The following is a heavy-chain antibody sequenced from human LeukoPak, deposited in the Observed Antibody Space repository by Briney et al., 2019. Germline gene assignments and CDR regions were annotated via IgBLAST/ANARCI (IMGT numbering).Heavy chain of an antibody. Sequence: PSETLSLTCTVSGGSIGTYYWSWLRQSPGKGLEWIGYIYHSGSTNYNPSLKSRVTMSVDTSKNQFSLKLSSVTAAATAVYYFANEMGYSYGSFSEVAFDIWGKGKMVTVSS. J-gene: IGHJ3*02. V-gene: IGHV4-59*12. CDR1: GGSIGTYY. CDR3: ANEMGYSYGSFSEVAFDI. CDR2: IYHSGST. D-gene: IGHD5-18*01.